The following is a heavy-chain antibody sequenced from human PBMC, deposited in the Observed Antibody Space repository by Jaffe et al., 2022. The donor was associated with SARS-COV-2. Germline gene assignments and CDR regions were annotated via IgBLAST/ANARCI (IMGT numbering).Heavy chain of an antibody. Sequence: EVQLLESGGDLVQPGGSLRLSCAASRFSFSSYAMSWVRQSPGKGLEWLSSITGSGDSTYYADSVKGRFTVSRDNSKNTLYLQLNSLRAEDTAVYFCAKRPGSAADNCFDSWGQGTLVTVSS. CDR3: AKRPGSAADNCFDS. CDR2: ITGSGDST. CDR1: RFSFSSYA. D-gene: IGHD6-13*01. V-gene: IGHV3-23*01. J-gene: IGHJ5*01.